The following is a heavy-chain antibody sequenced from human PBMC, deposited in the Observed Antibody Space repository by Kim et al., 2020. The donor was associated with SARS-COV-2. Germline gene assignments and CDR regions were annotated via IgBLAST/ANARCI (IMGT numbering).Heavy chain of an antibody. CDR3: ARAKKTYYYDSSGYYYWFDP. J-gene: IGHJ5*02. CDR2: INHSGST. D-gene: IGHD3-22*01. CDR1: GGSFSGYY. V-gene: IGHV4-34*01. Sequence: SETLSLTCAVYGGSFSGYYWSWIRQPPGKGLEWIGEINHSGSTNYNPSLKSRVTISVDTSKNQFSLKLSSVTAADTAVYYCARAKKTYYYDSSGYYYWFDPWGQGTLVTVSS.